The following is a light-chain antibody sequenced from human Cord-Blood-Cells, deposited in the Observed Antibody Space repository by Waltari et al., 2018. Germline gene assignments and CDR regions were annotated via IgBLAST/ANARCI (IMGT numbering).Light chain of an antibody. CDR1: QSVSSSY. CDR3: QQYGSSLPT. J-gene: IGKJ2*01. V-gene: IGKV3-20*01. Sequence: EIVLTQSPGTLSLSPGERATLSCRASQSVSSSYLAWYQQKPGQAPRLLIYGASNRATGLPDRFSGSGSGTDFTLTISRLEPEDFAVYYCQQYGSSLPTFGQGSKLEIK. CDR2: GAS.